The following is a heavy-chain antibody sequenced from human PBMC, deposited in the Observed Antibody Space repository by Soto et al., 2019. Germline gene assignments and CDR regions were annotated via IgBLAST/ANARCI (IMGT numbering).Heavy chain of an antibody. V-gene: IGHV4-59*11. Sequence: SETLSVTCTVAGASLSGHYWSWIRQPPGKGLEWIGYVYFSGSTNYNPSLTSRVTISVDTSKNQFSLKMRFMTAADTAMYYCARVLSSGWFDPWGQGTLVTVS. J-gene: IGHJ5*02. CDR3: ARVLSSGWFDP. D-gene: IGHD2-15*01. CDR2: VYFSGST. CDR1: GASLSGHY.